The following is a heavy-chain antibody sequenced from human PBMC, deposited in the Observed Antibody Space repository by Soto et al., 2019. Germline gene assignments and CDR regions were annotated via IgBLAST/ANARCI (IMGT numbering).Heavy chain of an antibody. V-gene: IGHV3-9*01. CDR2: ISWNSGSI. J-gene: IGHJ5*02. CDR1: GFTFDDYA. CDR3: ARGDSTGSPTGWFDP. Sequence: GVSLRLSCAASGFTFDDYAMHWVRQAPGKGLEWVSGISWNSGSIGYADSVKGRFTISRDNAKNSLYLQMNSLRAEDTAVYFCARGDSTGSPTGWFDPWGQGTLVTVSS. D-gene: IGHD6-19*01.